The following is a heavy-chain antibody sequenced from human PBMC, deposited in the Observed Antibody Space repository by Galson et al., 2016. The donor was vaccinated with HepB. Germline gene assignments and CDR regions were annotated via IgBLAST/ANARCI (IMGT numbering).Heavy chain of an antibody. CDR3: ARPTLTNRKAFDI. D-gene: IGHD1-1*01. Sequence: ETLSLTCTVSGGSIRGSSYYWAWIRQSPGKGLEWIGTIYYTGSPYYNPSLKSRVTISVDMSKNQFSLKLSSVTAADTAVYYCARPTLTNRKAFDIWGQGTMVTVSS. J-gene: IGHJ3*02. CDR1: GGSIRGSSYY. CDR2: IYYTGSP. V-gene: IGHV4-39*01.